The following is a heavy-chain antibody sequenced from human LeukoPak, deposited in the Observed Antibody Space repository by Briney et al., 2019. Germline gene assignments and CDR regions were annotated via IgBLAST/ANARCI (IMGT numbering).Heavy chain of an antibody. CDR3: ARGSNYYDSSGYYPGY. Sequence: VASVKVSCKASGYTFTGYYMHWVRQAPGQGLEWMGRINPNSGGTNYAQKFQGRVTMTRDTSISTAYMELSRLRSDDTAVYYCARGSNYYDSSGYYPGYWGQGTLVTVSS. D-gene: IGHD3-22*01. V-gene: IGHV1-2*06. CDR2: INPNSGGT. J-gene: IGHJ4*02. CDR1: GYTFTGYY.